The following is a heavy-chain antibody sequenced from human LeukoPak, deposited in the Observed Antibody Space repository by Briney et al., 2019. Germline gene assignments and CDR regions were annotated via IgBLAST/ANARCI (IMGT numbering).Heavy chain of an antibody. D-gene: IGHD3-16*01. CDR3: ARDRGGIGDAFDI. V-gene: IGHV1-69*04. Sequence: SVKVFCKASGGTFSSYTISWVRQAPGQGPEWMGRIIPILGIANYAQKFQGRVTITADKSTSTAYMELSSLRSEDTAVYYCARDRGGIGDAFDIWGQGTMVTVSS. J-gene: IGHJ3*02. CDR2: IIPILGIA. CDR1: GGTFSSYT.